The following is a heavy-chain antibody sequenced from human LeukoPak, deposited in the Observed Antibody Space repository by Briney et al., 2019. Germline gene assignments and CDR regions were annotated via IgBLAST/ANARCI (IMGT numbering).Heavy chain of an antibody. J-gene: IGHJ4*02. CDR2: IAPSVDTT. Sequence: ASVKVSCKSFGFTFTNYLLHWVRQAPGQRLEWVGRIAPSVDTTNYAQKFRGRVTMTRDTSTSTVYMELSSLRSDDTAIYYCVREESGGYFDYWGQGTLVTVSS. CDR1: GFTFTNYL. D-gene: IGHD2-8*02. CDR3: VREESGGYFDY. V-gene: IGHV1-46*01.